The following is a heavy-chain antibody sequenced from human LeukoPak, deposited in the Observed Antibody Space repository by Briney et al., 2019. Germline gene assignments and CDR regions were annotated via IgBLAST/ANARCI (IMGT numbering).Heavy chain of an antibody. J-gene: IGHJ4*02. CDR2: IYYSGST. V-gene: IGHV4-39*07. CDR1: GGSISSSSYY. CDR3: ARGRSNYGYLENDY. Sequence: SETLSLTCNVSGGSISSSSYYWGWIRQPPGKGLEWIGSIYYSGSTYYNPSLKSRVTISVDTSKNQFSLKLSSVTAADTAVYYCARGRSNYGYLENDYWGQGTLVTVST. D-gene: IGHD5-18*01.